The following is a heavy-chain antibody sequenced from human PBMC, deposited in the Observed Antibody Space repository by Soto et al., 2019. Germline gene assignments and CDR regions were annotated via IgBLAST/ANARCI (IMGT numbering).Heavy chain of an antibody. V-gene: IGHV4-31*03. CDR1: GGSISSGGYY. CDR3: AREAPGYCSSTSCESGGRWFDP. J-gene: IGHJ5*02. Sequence: QVQLQESGPGLVKPSQTLSLTCTVSGGSISSGGYYWSWIRQHPGKGLEWIGYIYYCGSTYYNPSLKSRVTISVDTSKNQFSLKLSSVTAADTAVYYCAREAPGYCSSTSCESGGRWFDPWGQGTLVTVSS. CDR2: IYYCGST. D-gene: IGHD2-2*01.